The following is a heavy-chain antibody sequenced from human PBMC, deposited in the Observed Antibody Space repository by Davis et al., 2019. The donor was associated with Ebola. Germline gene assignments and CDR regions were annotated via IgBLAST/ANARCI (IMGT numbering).Heavy chain of an antibody. V-gene: IGHV3-53*01. J-gene: IGHJ6*02. CDR2: IYSSSST. Sequence: GESLKISCAASGFTVSSNYMSWVRQPPGKGLEWVAVIYSSSSTFYIDSVKGRFTVSRDNSKNLSLQMNSLRAEDTAVYYCARTRVDSSGYAMDVWGQGTTVTVSS. D-gene: IGHD3-22*01. CDR1: GFTVSSNY. CDR3: ARTRVDSSGYAMDV.